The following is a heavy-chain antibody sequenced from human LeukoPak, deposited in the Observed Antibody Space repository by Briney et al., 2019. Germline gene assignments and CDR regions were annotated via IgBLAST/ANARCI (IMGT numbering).Heavy chain of an antibody. CDR1: GGSISSGGYS. V-gene: IGHV4-30-2*03. Sequence: SQTLSLTCAVSGGSISSGGYSWSWIRQPPGKGLEWIGSIYYSGSTYYNPSLKCRVTISVDTSKNQFSLKLSSVTAADTAVYYCARLGSGYHLDYWGQGTLVTVSS. J-gene: IGHJ4*02. CDR2: IYYSGST. CDR3: ARLGSGYHLDY. D-gene: IGHD3-22*01.